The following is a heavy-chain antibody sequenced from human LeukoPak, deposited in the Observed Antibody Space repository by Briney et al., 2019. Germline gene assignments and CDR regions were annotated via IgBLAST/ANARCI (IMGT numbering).Heavy chain of an antibody. CDR1: EFTVSRSY. D-gene: IGHD1-26*01. Sequence: PGGSLRLSCAATEFTVSRSYMTWVRQAPGKGLEWVSVLRSGGTIEYADTVKGRFTISRDISKNTVYLKMDSLRAEDTAVYYCASPKLNSGSYYGSFGYWGQGTLVTVSS. CDR3: ASPKLNSGSYYGSFGY. CDR2: LRSGGTI. V-gene: IGHV3-53*01. J-gene: IGHJ4*02.